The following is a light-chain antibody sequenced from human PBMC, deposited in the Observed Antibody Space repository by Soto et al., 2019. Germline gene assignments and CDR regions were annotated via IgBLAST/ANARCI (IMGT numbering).Light chain of an antibody. CDR2: DAS. V-gene: IGKV1-5*01. Sequence: DIQMTQSPSTLSASVGDRVTITCRASQSIGGWLAWYQQKPGKAPRLLIYDASSLQRGVPSRFSGSGSGTEFTLTISSLQPDDFVTYYCQQHNSFALTFGGGTKVEIK. CDR3: QQHNSFALT. CDR1: QSIGGW. J-gene: IGKJ4*01.